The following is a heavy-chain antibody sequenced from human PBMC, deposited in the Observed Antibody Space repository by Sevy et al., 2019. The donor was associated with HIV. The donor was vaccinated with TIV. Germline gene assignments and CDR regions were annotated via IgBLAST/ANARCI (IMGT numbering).Heavy chain of an antibody. D-gene: IGHD4-17*01. CDR3: ARQIYGDYGDGFDY. V-gene: IGHV4-39*01. Sequence: SETLSLTCTVSGGSISSSSYFWGWIRQPPGKGLELIGSIYYSGRTYYNPSLKSRVTISVDTSKNQFSLKPSSVTAADTAVYYCARQIYGDYGDGFDYWGQGTLVTVSS. J-gene: IGHJ4*02. CDR2: IYYSGRT. CDR1: GGSISSSSYF.